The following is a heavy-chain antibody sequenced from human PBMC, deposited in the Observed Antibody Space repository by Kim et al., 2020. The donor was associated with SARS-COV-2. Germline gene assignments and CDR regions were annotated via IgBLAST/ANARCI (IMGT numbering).Heavy chain of an antibody. V-gene: IGHV4-34*01. J-gene: IGHJ1*01. D-gene: IGHD6-13*01. CDR2: INHSGST. Sequence: SETLSLTCAVYGGSFSGYYWSWIRQPPGKGLEWIGEINHSGSTNYNPSLKSRVTISVDTSKNQFSLKLSSVTAADTAVYYCARRVAAAVRYFEHWGQGTLVTVSS. CDR1: GGSFSGYY. CDR3: ARRVAAAVRYFEH.